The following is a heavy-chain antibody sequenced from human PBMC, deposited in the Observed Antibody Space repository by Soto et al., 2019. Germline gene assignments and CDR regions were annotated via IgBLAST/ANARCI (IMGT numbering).Heavy chain of an antibody. Sequence: QVQLVESGGGVVQPGRSLRLSCAASGFTPSGYGMHWVRQAPGKGLEWVAFRWYDGSRKYYADSVKGRFTISRDNSNKTLYLQMYSLRAEDTALYYCARALFPEYSSSLGGCRGQGTRVTVSS. V-gene: IGHV3-33*01. CDR1: GFTPSGYG. D-gene: IGHD6-6*01. CDR2: RWYDGSRK. J-gene: IGHJ4*02. CDR3: ARALFPEYSSSLGGC.